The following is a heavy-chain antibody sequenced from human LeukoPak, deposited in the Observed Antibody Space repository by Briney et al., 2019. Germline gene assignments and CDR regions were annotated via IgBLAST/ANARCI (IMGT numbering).Heavy chain of an antibody. D-gene: IGHD2-15*01. J-gene: IGHJ4*02. CDR1: GGSFSGYY. Sequence: PSETLSLTCAVYGGSFSGYYWSWIRQPPGKGLEWIGEINHSGSANYNPSLKSRITISVDTSKNQFSLKLSSVTAADTAVYYCARGLSAIVYWGQGTLVTVSS. CDR3: ARGLSAIVY. V-gene: IGHV4-34*01. CDR2: INHSGSA.